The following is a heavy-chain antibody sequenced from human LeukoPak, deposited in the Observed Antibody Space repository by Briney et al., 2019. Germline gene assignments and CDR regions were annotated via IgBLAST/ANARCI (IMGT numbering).Heavy chain of an antibody. J-gene: IGHJ3*02. CDR1: GFTFSSYG. D-gene: IGHD6-19*01. CDR2: ISYDGSNK. CDR3: ARLDGYSSALLI. V-gene: IGHV3-30*03. Sequence: PGGSLRLSCAASGFTFSSYGMHWVRQAPGKGLEWVAVISYDGSNKYYADSVKGRFTISRDNSKNTLYLQMNSLRAEDTAVYYCARLDGYSSALLIWGQGTMVTVSS.